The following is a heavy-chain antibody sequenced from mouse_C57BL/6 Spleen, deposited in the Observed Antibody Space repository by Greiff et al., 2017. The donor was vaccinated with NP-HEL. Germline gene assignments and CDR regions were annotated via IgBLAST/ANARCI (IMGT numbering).Heavy chain of an antibody. CDR2: INPNNGGT. V-gene: IGHV1-26*01. Sequence: VQLQQSGPELVKPGASVKISCKASGYTFTDYYMNWVKQSHGKSLEWIGDINPNNGGTSYNQKFKGKATLTVDKSSSTAYMELRSLTSEDSAVYYCARVRDAMDCWGQGTSVTVSS. J-gene: IGHJ4*01. CDR1: GYTFTDYY. CDR3: ARVRDAMDC.